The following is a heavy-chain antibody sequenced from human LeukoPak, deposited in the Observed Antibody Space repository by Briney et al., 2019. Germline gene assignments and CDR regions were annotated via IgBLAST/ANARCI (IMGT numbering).Heavy chain of an antibody. V-gene: IGHV4-30-2*01. J-gene: IGHJ4*02. CDR2: IYHSGST. CDR1: GFTFSSY. D-gene: IGHD5-12*01. CDR3: ARDYGSGYDSLFHFDY. Sequence: LRLSCAASGFTFSSYWSWIRQPPGKGLEWIGYIYHSGSTYYNPSLKSRVTISVDRSKNQFSLKLSSVTAADTAVYYCARDYGSGYDSLFHFDYWGQGTLVTVSS.